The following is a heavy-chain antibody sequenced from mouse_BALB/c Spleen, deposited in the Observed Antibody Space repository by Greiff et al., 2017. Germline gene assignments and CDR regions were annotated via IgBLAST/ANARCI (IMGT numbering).Heavy chain of an antibody. D-gene: IGHD2-1*01. CDR3: ARDGNYGFDY. CDR1: GFTFSSFG. J-gene: IGHJ2*01. Sequence: EVQLVESGGGLVQPGGSRKLSCAASGFTFSSFGMHWVRQAPEKGLEWVAYISSGSSTIYYADTVKGRFTISRDNPKNTLFLQMTSLRSEDTAMYYCARDGNYGFDYWGQGTTLTVSS. V-gene: IGHV5-17*02. CDR2: ISSGSSTI.